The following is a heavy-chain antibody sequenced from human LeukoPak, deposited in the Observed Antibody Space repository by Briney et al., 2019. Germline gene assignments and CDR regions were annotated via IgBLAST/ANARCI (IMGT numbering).Heavy chain of an antibody. CDR2: ISAYNGNT. D-gene: IGHD3-3*01. J-gene: IGHJ4*02. V-gene: IGHV1-18*01. CDR3: ARAGPRFLEWFFFVVY. CDR1: GYTFTSYG. Sequence: ASVKVSCKASGYTFTSYGISLVRQAPGQGLEWMGWISAYNGNTNYAQKLQGRVTMTTDTSTSTAYMELRSLRSDDTAVYYCARAGPRFLEWFFFVVYWGQGTLVTVSS.